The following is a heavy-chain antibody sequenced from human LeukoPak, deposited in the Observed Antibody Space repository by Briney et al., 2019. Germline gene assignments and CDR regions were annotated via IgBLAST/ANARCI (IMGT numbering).Heavy chain of an antibody. CDR2: IYHSGST. D-gene: IGHD1-20*01. Sequence: PSETLSLTCTVSGGSISSYYWSWIRQPPGKGLEWIGYIYHSGSTYYNPSLKSRVTISVDRSKNQFSLKLSSVTAADTAVYYCARVVTGVNWFDPWGQGTLVTVSS. V-gene: IGHV4-59*12. J-gene: IGHJ5*02. CDR3: ARVVTGVNWFDP. CDR1: GGSISSYY.